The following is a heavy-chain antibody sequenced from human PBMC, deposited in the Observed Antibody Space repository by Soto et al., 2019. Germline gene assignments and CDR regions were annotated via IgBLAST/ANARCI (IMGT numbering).Heavy chain of an antibody. CDR1: GVSISNGDYY. CDR3: AREGGAGIQLWPAFDY. V-gene: IGHV4-30-4*01. D-gene: IGHD5-18*01. J-gene: IGHJ4*02. CDR2: IYYSENT. Sequence: SETLSLTCSVSGVSISNGDYYWSWIRQPPGKGLEWIGYIYYSENTYSNPSLKSRVGISGDTSRNQFSLRLSSVTAADTAVYYCAREGGAGIQLWPAFDYWGQGTLVTVSS.